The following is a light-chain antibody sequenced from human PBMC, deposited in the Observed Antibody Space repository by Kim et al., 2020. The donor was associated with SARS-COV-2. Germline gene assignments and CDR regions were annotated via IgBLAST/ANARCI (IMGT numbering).Light chain of an antibody. CDR3: AAWDDGHWV. CDR2: SND. CDR1: RSNIGYNA. V-gene: IGLV1-44*01. Sequence: PGQGVTISCSGSRSNIGYNAVTWYQQLPGTAPKLLIYSNDQRPSGVPDRFSGSKSGTSASLAISGRQSEDEAGYYCAAWDDGHWVFGGGTKLTVL. J-gene: IGLJ3*02.